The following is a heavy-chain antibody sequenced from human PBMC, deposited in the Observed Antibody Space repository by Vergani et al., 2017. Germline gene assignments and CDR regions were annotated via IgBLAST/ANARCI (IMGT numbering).Heavy chain of an antibody. CDR3: ARGLLQCSSTSCYYD. V-gene: IGHV3-74*01. CDR1: GFTFSSYW. Sequence: EVQLVESGGGLVQPGGSLRLSCAASGFTFSSYWMHWVRQAPGKGLVWVSRINSDGSSTSYADSVKGRFTISRDNAKNTLYLQMNSLRAEDTVVYYCARGLLQCSSTSCYYDWGQGTLVTVSS. J-gene: IGHJ4*02. D-gene: IGHD2-2*01. CDR2: INSDGSST.